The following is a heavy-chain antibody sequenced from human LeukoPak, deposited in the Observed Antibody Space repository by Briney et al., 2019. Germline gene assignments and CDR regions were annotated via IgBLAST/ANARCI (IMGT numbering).Heavy chain of an antibody. CDR2: ISAYNGNT. CDR1: EGTFSSYA. V-gene: IGHV1-18*01. J-gene: IGHJ4*02. D-gene: IGHD4-17*01. Sequence: ASVKVSCKASEGTFSSYAISWVRQAPGQGLEWMGWISAYNGNTNYAQKLQGRVTMTTDTSTSAAYMELRSLRSDDTAVYYCARGSYGETYYWGQGTLVTVSS. CDR3: ARGSYGETYY.